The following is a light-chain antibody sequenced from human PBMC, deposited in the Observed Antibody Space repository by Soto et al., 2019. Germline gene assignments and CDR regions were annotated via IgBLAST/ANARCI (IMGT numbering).Light chain of an antibody. V-gene: IGKV3-15*01. J-gene: IGKJ5*01. CDR3: QQANSFPIT. Sequence: EIVMTQSPATLSVCPGERATLSFGASQSVSNNLAWYQQKPGQAPRLLIYGAAARATGIPARFSGSGSGTEFTLTISSLQPEDFATYYCQQANSFPITFGQGTRLEIK. CDR1: QSVSNN. CDR2: GAA.